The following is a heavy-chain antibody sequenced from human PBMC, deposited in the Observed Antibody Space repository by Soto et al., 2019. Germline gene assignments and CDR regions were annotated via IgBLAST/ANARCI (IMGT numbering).Heavy chain of an antibody. CDR1: GFTFRTYT. Sequence: LRLSCISSGFTFRTYTMNWVRQAPGKGLEWVSGIRGFSPYTFYAESVKGRFTISRDNAKNSLYLQMNSLRAEDTAVYYCARDRGYDAHDYYYNAMDVWGQGXTVTVYS. J-gene: IGHJ6*02. D-gene: IGHD2-15*01. CDR2: IRGFSPYT. V-gene: IGHV3-21*01. CDR3: ARDRGYDAHDYYYNAMDV.